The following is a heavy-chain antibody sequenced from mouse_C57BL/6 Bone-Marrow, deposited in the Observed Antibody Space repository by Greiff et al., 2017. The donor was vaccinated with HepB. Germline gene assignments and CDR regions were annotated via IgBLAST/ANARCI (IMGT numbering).Heavy chain of an antibody. CDR1: GYTFTSYW. Sequence: QVQLKQPGAELVKPGASVKLSCKASGYTFTSYWMQWVKQRPGQGLEWIGEIDPSDSYTNYNQKFKGKATLTVDTSSSTAYMQLSSLTSEDSAVYYCATITPYFDVWGTGTTVTVSS. CDR3: ATITPYFDV. CDR2: IDPSDSYT. J-gene: IGHJ1*03. V-gene: IGHV1-50*01. D-gene: IGHD1-2*01.